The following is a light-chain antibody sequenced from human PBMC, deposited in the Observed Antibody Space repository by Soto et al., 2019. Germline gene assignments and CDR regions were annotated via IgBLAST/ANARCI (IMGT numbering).Light chain of an antibody. CDR1: SSDIGAYDY. Sequence: QSALTQPASVSGSPGQSITISCSGSSSDIGAYDYVSWYQQHPGKAPKLLIYEVTSRPSGVSHRFSGSKSDNTASLSISGLQLEDDADYYCSSYTSTSTPLIFGGGTKLTVL. J-gene: IGLJ2*01. V-gene: IGLV2-14*01. CDR2: EVT. CDR3: SSYTSTSTPLI.